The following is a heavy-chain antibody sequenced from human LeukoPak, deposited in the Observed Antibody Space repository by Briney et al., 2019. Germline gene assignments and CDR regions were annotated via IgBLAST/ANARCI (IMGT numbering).Heavy chain of an antibody. Sequence: TSETLSLTCAVYGGSFSGYYWSWIRQPPGKGLEWIGEINHSGSTNYNPSLKSRVTISVDTSKNQFSLKLSSVTAADTAVYYCARGISNTRGYDILTGYYSLGYFDYWGQGTLVTVSS. CDR2: INHSGST. CDR3: ARGISNTRGYDILTGYYSLGYFDY. J-gene: IGHJ4*02. D-gene: IGHD3-9*01. V-gene: IGHV4-34*01. CDR1: GGSFSGYY.